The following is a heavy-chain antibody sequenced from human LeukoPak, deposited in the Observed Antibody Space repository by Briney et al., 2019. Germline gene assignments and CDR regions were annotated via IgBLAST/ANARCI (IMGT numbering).Heavy chain of an antibody. CDR2: ISWNSGSI. Sequence: GGSLRLSCAASGFTFDDYAMHWVRQAPGKGLEWVSGISWNSGSIGYADSVKGRFTISRDNAKNSLYLQMNSLRAEDTALYYCAKVRNSHYYDSSGPLDYWGQGTLVTVSS. CDR1: GFTFDDYA. J-gene: IGHJ4*02. D-gene: IGHD3-22*01. CDR3: AKVRNSHYYDSSGPLDY. V-gene: IGHV3-9*01.